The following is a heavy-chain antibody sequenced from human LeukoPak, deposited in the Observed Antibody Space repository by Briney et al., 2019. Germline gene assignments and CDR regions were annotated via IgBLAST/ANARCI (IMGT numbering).Heavy chain of an antibody. Sequence: SETLSLTCAVYGGSFSGYYWSWIRLPPGKGLEWIGEINHSGSTNYNPSLKSRVTISVDTSKNQFSLKLSSVTAADTAVYYCARGGWRFLEWRQRFDPWGQGTLVTVSS. CDR2: INHSGST. CDR1: GGSFSGYY. D-gene: IGHD3-3*01. CDR3: ARGGWRFLEWRQRFDP. V-gene: IGHV4-34*01. J-gene: IGHJ5*02.